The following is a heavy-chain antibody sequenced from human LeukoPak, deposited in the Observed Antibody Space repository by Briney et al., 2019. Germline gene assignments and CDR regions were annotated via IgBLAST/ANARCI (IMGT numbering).Heavy chain of an antibody. CDR1: GGSISSGSYY. Sequence: PAQTLSLTCTVSGGSISSGSYYWSWIRQPAGKGLEWIGSIYYSGSTYYNPSLKSRVTISVDTSKNQFSLKLSSVTAADTAVYYCARESGDYGRDYWGQGTLVTVSS. D-gene: IGHD4-17*01. CDR3: ARESGDYGRDY. V-gene: IGHV4-61*02. J-gene: IGHJ4*02. CDR2: IYYSGST.